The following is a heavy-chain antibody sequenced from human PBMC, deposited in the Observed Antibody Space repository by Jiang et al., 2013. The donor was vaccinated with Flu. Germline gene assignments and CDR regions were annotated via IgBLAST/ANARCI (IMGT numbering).Heavy chain of an antibody. CDR3: ARDGYTGDPGDFDA. J-gene: IGHJ4*02. V-gene: IGHV3-33*01. CDR2: IWFDGSRK. D-gene: IGHD4-17*01. Sequence: VQLVESGGGVVQPGTSVRLSCATSGFIFTNFGMHWVRQAPGKGVEWVAVIWFDGSRKYYADSVEGRFTISKDDSKSTLYLQMNSLRAEDTAVYYCARDGYTGDPGDFDAWGQGTLVTVSS. CDR1: GFIFTNFG.